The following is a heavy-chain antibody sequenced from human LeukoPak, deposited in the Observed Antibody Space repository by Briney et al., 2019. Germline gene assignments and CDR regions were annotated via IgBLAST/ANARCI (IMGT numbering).Heavy chain of an antibody. CDR3: ARLDSSGYGCMDV. J-gene: IGHJ6*03. CDR2: TYHSGST. Sequence: PSETLSLTCTVSGYSISSGNNWAWFGRPPGKGLEWIGSTYHSGSTYYNPSLKSRVTISVDTSKNQFSLKLSSVTAADTAVYYCARLDSSGYGCMDVWGKGTTVTVYS. V-gene: IGHV4-38-2*02. CDR1: GYSISSGNN. D-gene: IGHD3-22*01.